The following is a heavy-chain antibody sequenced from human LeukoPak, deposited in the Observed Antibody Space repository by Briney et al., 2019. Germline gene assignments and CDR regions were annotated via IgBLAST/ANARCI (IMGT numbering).Heavy chain of an antibody. J-gene: IGHJ3*02. CDR3: ARVEGYLRAFDI. Sequence: PSETLSLTCTVSGGSISSYYWSWIRQPPGKGLEWIGYIYYSGSTNYNPSLKSRVTISVDTSKNQFSLKLSSVTAADTAVYYCARVEGYLRAFDIWGQGTMVTVPS. CDR2: IYYSGST. V-gene: IGHV4-59*01. CDR1: GGSISSYY. D-gene: IGHD2-15*01.